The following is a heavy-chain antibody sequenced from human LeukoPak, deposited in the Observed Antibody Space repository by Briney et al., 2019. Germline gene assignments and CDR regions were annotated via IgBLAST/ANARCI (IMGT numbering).Heavy chain of an antibody. CDR1: GFTFRYYW. CDR2: LKQDGTVK. J-gene: IGHJ5*02. V-gene: IGHV3-7*01. CDR3: ARTEGFDP. Sequence: GGSLRLSCAASGFTFRYYWMGWVRQAPGMGLEWVANLKQDGTVKYYADSVEGRFTISRDNAKNSLYLQMDSLTADDTAFYYCARTEGFDPWGQGTLVTVSS.